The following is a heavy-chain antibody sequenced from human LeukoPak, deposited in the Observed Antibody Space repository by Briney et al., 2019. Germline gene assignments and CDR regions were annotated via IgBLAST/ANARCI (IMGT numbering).Heavy chain of an antibody. CDR1: GFTSSDYY. D-gene: IGHD2-8*01. CDR2: ISSSSRNT. Sequence: GGSLRLSCAASGFTSSDYYMSWIRQAPGKGLEWVSYISSSSRNTNYADYVKGRFTISRDNSKNTLYLQMNSLRVEDTAVYYCAKFRARGGGVPGAFDIWGQGTMVTVSS. V-gene: IGHV3-11*03. J-gene: IGHJ3*02. CDR3: AKFRARGGGVPGAFDI.